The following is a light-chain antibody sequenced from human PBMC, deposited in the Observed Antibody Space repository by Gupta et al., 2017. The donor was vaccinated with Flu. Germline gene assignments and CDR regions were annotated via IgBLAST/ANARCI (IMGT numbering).Light chain of an antibody. V-gene: IGKV3-15*01. CDR1: QNIRSN. Sequence: ELVITQSPGTLPVSPGERATLSCRARQNIRSNLAWYQHKTGQAPRLLIYDASTRANGVPASFTGSGSGTDFTLTISSLQSEDFAIYYCQQHNYCPRTFGRGTKVEIK. J-gene: IGKJ2*01. CDR3: QQHNYCPRT. CDR2: DAS.